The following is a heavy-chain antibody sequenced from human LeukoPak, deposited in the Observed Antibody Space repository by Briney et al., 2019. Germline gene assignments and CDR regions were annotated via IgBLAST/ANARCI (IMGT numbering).Heavy chain of an antibody. J-gene: IGHJ6*02. CDR2: IIPIFGTA. CDR3: ARGAAAAVNYYYYYGMDV. Sequence: GASVKVSCKASGGTFSSYAISWVRQAPGQGLEWMGGIIPIFGTANYAQKFQGRVTITADESTSTAYMELSSLRSEDTAVYYCARGAAAAVNYYYYYGMDVWGQGTTVTVSS. D-gene: IGHD6-25*01. CDR1: GGTFSSYA. V-gene: IGHV1-69*13.